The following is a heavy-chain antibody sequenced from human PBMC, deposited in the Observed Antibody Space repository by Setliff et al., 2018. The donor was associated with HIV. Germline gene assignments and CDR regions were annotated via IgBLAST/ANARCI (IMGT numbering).Heavy chain of an antibody. V-gene: IGHV3-23*01. Sequence: PGGSLRLSCAASGFTFSNYAMNWVRQAPGKGLEWVSTISGSGGLTFYADSVKGRFTISRDNSKNTLYLQMNSLRAEDTALYYCTRSHSTRDAFDIWGQGTMVTVSS. CDR2: ISGSGGLT. D-gene: IGHD2-2*01. CDR1: GFTFSNYA. CDR3: TRSHSTRDAFDI. J-gene: IGHJ3*02.